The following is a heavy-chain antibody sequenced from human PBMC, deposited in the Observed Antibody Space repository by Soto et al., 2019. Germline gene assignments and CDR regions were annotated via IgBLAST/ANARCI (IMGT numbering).Heavy chain of an antibody. D-gene: IGHD2-21*02. J-gene: IGHJ6*02. Sequence: SETLSLTCIFAGGCISSYYWSWMPQPPGKGLEWIGCMYNTGSTIYNPSLKSRVTISVDTSKNQFSLKLNSVTAADTAVYYCARDLWGYCGADCYPLDVWGQGTTVTVS. CDR3: ARDLWGYCGADCYPLDV. CDR1: GGCISSYY. CDR2: MYNTGST. V-gene: IGHV4-59*01.